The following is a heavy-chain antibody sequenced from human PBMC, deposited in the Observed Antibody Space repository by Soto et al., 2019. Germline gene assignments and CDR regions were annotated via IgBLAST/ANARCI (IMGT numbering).Heavy chain of an antibody. CDR1: GGSISSYS. CDR2: IYYSGST. CDR3: AKGTYCSSTSCYDGWLDP. V-gene: IGHV4-59*01. D-gene: IGHD2-2*01. J-gene: IGHJ5*02. Sequence: PSETLSLTCTVSGGSISSYSWSWIRQPPGKGLEWIGYIYYSGSTNYNPSLKSRVTISVDTSKNQFSLKLSSVTAADTAVYYCAKGTYCSSTSCYDGWLDPWGQGTLVTVSS.